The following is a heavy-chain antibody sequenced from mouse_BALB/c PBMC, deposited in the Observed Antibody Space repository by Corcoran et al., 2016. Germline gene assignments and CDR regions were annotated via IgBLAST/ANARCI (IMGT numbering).Heavy chain of an antibody. CDR2: INTNTGES. CDR3: ARDGSTPAY. D-gene: IGHD1-1*01. J-gene: IGHJ3*01. CDR1: GYTFTNYG. Sequence: QIQLVQSGPELKKPGETVKISCKASGYTFTNYGMNWVKQAPGKGLKWMGWINTNTGESTYAEEFKGRFAFSLETSVSTAYLQINNLKNEDTATYFCARDGSTPAYWGQGTLVTVSA. V-gene: IGHV9-3*02.